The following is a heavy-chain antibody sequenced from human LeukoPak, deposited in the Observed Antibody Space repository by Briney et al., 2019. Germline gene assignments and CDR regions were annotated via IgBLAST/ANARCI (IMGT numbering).Heavy chain of an antibody. J-gene: IGHJ6*02. D-gene: IGHD3-9*01. CDR2: VDSAGSST. V-gene: IGHV3-74*01. CDR1: GFTFSSPW. Sequence: GGSLRLSCAASGFTFSSPWMHWVRQAPGKGLVWVSRVDSAGSSTSHVDSVQGRFTISRDNARNTLYLQMNSLRAEDTAVYYCARTIPYYYGMDVWGQGTTVTVSS. CDR3: ARTIPYYYGMDV.